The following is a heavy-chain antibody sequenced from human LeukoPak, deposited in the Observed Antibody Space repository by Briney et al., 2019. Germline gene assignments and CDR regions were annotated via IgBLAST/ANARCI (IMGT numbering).Heavy chain of an antibody. Sequence: GGSLRLXCAASGFTFSSYEMKWVRQAPGKGLEWVSYISSSSSTMYYADSVKGRFTISRDNAKNSLYLQMNSLRAEDTAVYYCARARDAGYCSGGSCYSILAYWGQGTLVTVSS. J-gene: IGHJ4*02. CDR2: ISSSSSTM. V-gene: IGHV3-48*03. CDR1: GFTFSSYE. D-gene: IGHD2-15*01. CDR3: ARARDAGYCSGGSCYSILAY.